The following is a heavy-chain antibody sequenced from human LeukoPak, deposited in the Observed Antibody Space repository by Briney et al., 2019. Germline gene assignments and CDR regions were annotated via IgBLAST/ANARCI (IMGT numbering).Heavy chain of an antibody. J-gene: IGHJ4*02. D-gene: IGHD4-17*01. CDR2: ISSSGSTI. Sequence: GGSLRLSCAASGFTFSSYEMNWDRQAPGKGLEWVSYISSSGSTIYYADSVKGRFTISRDNAKNSLYLQMNSLRAEDTAVYYCASSRMTTDDGIDYWGQGTLVTVSS. CDR1: GFTFSSYE. CDR3: ASSRMTTDDGIDY. V-gene: IGHV3-48*03.